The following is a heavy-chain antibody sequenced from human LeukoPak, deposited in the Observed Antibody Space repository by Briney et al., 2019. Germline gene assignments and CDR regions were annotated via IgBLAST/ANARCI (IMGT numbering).Heavy chain of an antibody. Sequence: SVKVSCKASGGTFSSYAISWVRQAPGQGLEWMGGIIPIFGTANYAQKFQGRVTITTDESTSTAYMELSGLRSEDTAVYYCARARLTAMVRRNAFDIWGQGTMVTVSS. V-gene: IGHV1-69*05. J-gene: IGHJ3*02. CDR3: ARARLTAMVRRNAFDI. CDR1: GGTFSSYA. D-gene: IGHD5-18*01. CDR2: IIPIFGTA.